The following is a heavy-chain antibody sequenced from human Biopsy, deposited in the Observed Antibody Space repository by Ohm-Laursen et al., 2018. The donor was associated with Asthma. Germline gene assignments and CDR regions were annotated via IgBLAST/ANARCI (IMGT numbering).Heavy chain of an antibody. V-gene: IGHV4-31*02. Sequence: TLSLTWTVSGGSINIGDYYWSWIRQHPVKGLEWIGYIYYIGSTYYNPSLKSRVAISLDRSKNQFSLKLTSVTAADTAVYFCARAAITGIRGWFDPWGQGTQVTVSS. CDR2: IYYIGST. CDR3: ARAAITGIRGWFDP. J-gene: IGHJ5*02. CDR1: GGSINIGDYY. D-gene: IGHD1-20*01.